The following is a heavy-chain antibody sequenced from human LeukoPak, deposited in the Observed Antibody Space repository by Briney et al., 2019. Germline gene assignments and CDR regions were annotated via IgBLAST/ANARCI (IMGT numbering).Heavy chain of an antibody. CDR2: IYTGGST. V-gene: IGHV3-66*02. J-gene: IGHJ6*03. CDR1: GFTVSTNY. Sequence: GGSLRLSCAASGFTVSTNYMSWVRQAPGKGLEWVSFIYTGGSTYYADSVKGRFIISRDNSKNTLYLQMNSLRPEDTAVYYCARATFWSGYQRDSWYMDVWGKGTPVTVFS. CDR3: ARATFWSGYQRDSWYMDV. D-gene: IGHD3-3*01.